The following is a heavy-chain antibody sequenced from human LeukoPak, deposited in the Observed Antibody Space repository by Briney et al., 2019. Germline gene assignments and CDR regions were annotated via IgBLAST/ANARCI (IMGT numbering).Heavy chain of an antibody. CDR3: ARATGYCSGGSCYSEPGAFDI. J-gene: IGHJ3*02. CDR2: IYYSGST. V-gene: IGHV4-59*01. D-gene: IGHD2-15*01. Sequence: SETLSLTCAVYGGSFSGYYWSWIRQPPGKGLEWIGYIYYSGSTNYNPSLKSRVTISVDTSKNQFSLKLSSVTAADMAVYYCARATGYCSGGSCYSEPGAFDIWGQGTMVTVSS. CDR1: GGSFSGYY.